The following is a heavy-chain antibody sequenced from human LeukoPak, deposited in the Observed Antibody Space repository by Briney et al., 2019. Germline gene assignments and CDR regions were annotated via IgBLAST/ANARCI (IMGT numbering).Heavy chain of an antibody. Sequence: GGSLRLSCAASGFTFSSYAMHWVRQAPGKGLEWVSGISWNSGSIGYADSVKGRFTISRDNAKNSLYLQMNSLRAEDTALYYCAKDYTGPMDVWGQGTTVTVSS. CDR2: ISWNSGSI. J-gene: IGHJ6*02. D-gene: IGHD4-11*01. CDR3: AKDYTGPMDV. CDR1: GFTFSSYA. V-gene: IGHV3-9*01.